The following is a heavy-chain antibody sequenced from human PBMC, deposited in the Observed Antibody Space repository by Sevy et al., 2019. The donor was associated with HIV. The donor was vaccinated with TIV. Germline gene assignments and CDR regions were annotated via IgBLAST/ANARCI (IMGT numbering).Heavy chain of an antibody. CDR2: TSARDSST. Sequence: GGSLRLSCVASGFTFSSYAVSWVRQAPGKGLEWVAATSARDSSTYHADSVRGWFTISRDNSKNTLYLQMNSLRAGDTAVYYCARAPDPSCMSTRCDYFDYWGQGTLVTVSS. CDR1: GFTFSSYA. J-gene: IGHJ4*02. CDR3: ARAPDPSCMSTRCDYFDY. D-gene: IGHD2-2*01. V-gene: IGHV3-23*01.